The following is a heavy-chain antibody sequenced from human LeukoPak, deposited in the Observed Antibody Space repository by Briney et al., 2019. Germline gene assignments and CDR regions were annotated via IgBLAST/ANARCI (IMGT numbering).Heavy chain of an antibody. CDR1: GGSFSGYY. J-gene: IGHJ4*02. CDR3: ATSGSHITNDY. CDR2: INHSGST. D-gene: IGHD1-26*01. Sequence: SETLSLTCAVYGGSFSGYYWSWIRQPPGKGLEWIGEINHSGSTNYNPSIKSRVTISVDTSKNQFSLKLSSVTAADTAVYYCATSGSHITNDYWGQGTLVTVSS. V-gene: IGHV4-34*01.